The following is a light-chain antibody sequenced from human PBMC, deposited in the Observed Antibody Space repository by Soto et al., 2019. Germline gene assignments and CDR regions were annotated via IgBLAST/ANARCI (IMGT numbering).Light chain of an antibody. CDR1: QTAISMF. CDR2: GAL. Sequence: TVLTQSPCTLSLSPGERATLSCRASQTAISMFLAWYQQKPGQAPRLLIYGALSRATGIPDRFSGSGSGTDFTLTISSLEPEDFAVYYCQQRSNWPPITFGQGTRLEIK. V-gene: IGKV3D-20*02. J-gene: IGKJ5*01. CDR3: QQRSNWPPIT.